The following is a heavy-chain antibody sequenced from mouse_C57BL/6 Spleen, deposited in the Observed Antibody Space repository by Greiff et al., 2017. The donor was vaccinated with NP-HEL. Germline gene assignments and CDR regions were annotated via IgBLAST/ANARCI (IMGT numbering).Heavy chain of an antibody. V-gene: IGHV1-80*01. CDR2: IYPGDGET. J-gene: IGHJ2*01. CDR1: GYAFRSYW. Sequence: LQESGAELVKPGASVKICCKASGYAFRSYWMNWVKQRPGKGLEWIGKIYPGDGETNYNGKFKGKATLTADKSSSTAYMQLSSLTSEDAAVYCCARDYDGSSGEYWGQGTTLTVSA. D-gene: IGHD1-1*01. CDR3: ARDYDGSSGEY.